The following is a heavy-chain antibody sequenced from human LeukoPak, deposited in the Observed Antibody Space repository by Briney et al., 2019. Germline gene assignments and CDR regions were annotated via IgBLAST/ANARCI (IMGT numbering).Heavy chain of an antibody. Sequence: PSETLSLTCTVSGGSTSSSSYYWGWIRQPPGKGLEWIGSIYYSGSTYYNPSLKSRVTISVDTSKNQFSLKLSSVTAADTAVYYCARGPDWSGPNYMDVWGKGTTVTVSS. V-gene: IGHV4-39*01. D-gene: IGHD3-3*01. CDR1: GGSTSSSSYY. CDR3: ARGPDWSGPNYMDV. J-gene: IGHJ6*03. CDR2: IYYSGST.